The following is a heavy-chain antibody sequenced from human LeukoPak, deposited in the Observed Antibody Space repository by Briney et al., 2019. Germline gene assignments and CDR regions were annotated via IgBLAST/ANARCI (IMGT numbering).Heavy chain of an antibody. CDR1: GFTFSSYA. CDR2: ISYDGSNK. Sequence: GSLRLSCAASGFTFSSYAMHWVRQAPGKGLEWVAVISYDGSNKYYADSVKGRFTISRDNSKYTLYLQMNSLRAEDTAVYYCASRWMATTTDHRDYWGQGTLVTVSS. V-gene: IGHV3-30*04. D-gene: IGHD5-24*01. CDR3: ASRWMATTTDHRDY. J-gene: IGHJ4*02.